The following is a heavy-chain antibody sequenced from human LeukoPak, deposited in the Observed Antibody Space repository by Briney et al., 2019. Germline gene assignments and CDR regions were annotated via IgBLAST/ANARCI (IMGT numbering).Heavy chain of an antibody. V-gene: IGHV1-18*01. CDR1: GYTFTSYG. D-gene: IGHD3-22*01. Sequence: ASVKVSCKASGYTFTSYGISWVRQAPGQGLEWMGWISAYNGNTNYAQKLQGRVTMTTDTSTSTAYMELRSLRSDDTAVYYCARDVGVKYYYDSSGYYDYWGQGTLVTVSS. CDR2: ISAYNGNT. CDR3: ARDVGVKYYYDSSGYYDY. J-gene: IGHJ4*02.